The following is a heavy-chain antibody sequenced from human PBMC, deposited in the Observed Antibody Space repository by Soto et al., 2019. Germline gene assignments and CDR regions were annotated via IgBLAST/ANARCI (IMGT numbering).Heavy chain of an antibody. CDR2: MYSGGTAT. Sequence: EVQLVESGGGLIQPGGSLRLSCAASGFTVSDNYMTWVRQAPGKGLEWVSVMYSGGTATSYADSVKGRFTVSRDSSKNTVSLQLDSLRAEDTAVYYCARGVPVGAIGRFYLDSWGQGTLVTVSS. CDR1: GFTVSDNY. J-gene: IGHJ4*02. D-gene: IGHD1-26*01. CDR3: ARGVPVGAIGRFYLDS. V-gene: IGHV3-53*01.